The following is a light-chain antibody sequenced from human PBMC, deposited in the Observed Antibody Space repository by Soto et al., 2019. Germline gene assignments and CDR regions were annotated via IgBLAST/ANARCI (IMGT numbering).Light chain of an antibody. CDR1: SSDVGGYNY. J-gene: IGLJ3*02. CDR2: EVT. CDR3: CSYAGSYDWV. Sequence: QSALTQPRSVSGSPGQTVTISCTGNSSDVGGYNYVSWYQQHPGKAPKVLNYEVTKRPSGVPDRFSGSKSGNTASLTISGLQAEDEADYYCCSYAGSYDWVFGGGTKLTVL. V-gene: IGLV2-11*01.